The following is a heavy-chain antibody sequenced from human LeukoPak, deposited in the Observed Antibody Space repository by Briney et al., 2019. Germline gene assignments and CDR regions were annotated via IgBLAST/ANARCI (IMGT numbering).Heavy chain of an antibody. CDR3: ARAFDWNYGDY. Sequence: GGSLRLSCAASGFTFSSYWMHWVRQAPGKGLEWVSRISPDGTTTTYADSVKGRFTISRDNAKNTLYVQMNSLRAEDTAVYYCARAFDWNYGDYWGQGTLVTVSS. V-gene: IGHV3-74*01. CDR1: GFTFSSYW. J-gene: IGHJ4*02. CDR2: ISPDGTTT. D-gene: IGHD1-7*01.